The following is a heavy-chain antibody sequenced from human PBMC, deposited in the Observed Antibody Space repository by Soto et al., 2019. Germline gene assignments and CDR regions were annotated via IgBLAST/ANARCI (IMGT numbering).Heavy chain of an antibody. D-gene: IGHD5-18*01. CDR1: GFTLNDYW. V-gene: IGHV3-74*01. J-gene: IGHJ4*02. Sequence: EVQLVESGGGLVQRGGSLRLSCEASGFTLNDYWMHWVRQVPGKGLVWVARINADGTSASYADSVKGRFTISRDNAKNTVYLLMNSLRAEDSAVYYCARRGPYNYGPRGSRVADFWGLGTLVTLSS. CDR2: INADGTSA. CDR3: ARRGPYNYGPRGSRVADF.